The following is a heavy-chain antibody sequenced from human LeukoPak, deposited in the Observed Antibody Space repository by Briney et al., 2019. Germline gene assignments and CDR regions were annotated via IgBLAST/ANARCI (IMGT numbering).Heavy chain of an antibody. CDR2: ISYDGSNK. V-gene: IGHV3-30*18. J-gene: IGHJ6*02. CDR3: AKGLRGPGSPMAGRYYYGMDV. D-gene: IGHD3-10*01. Sequence: PGRSLRLSCAASGFTFSSYGMHWVRQAPGKGLEWVAVISYDGSNKYYADSVKGRFTISRDNSKNTLYLQMNSLRAEDTAVYYCAKGLRGPGSPMAGRYYYGMDVWGQGTTVTVSS. CDR1: GFTFSSYG.